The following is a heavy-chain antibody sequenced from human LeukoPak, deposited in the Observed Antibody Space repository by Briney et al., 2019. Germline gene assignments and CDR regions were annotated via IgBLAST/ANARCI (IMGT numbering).Heavy chain of an antibody. CDR2: IYYSGST. D-gene: IGHD5-24*01. J-gene: IGHJ2*01. CDR3: ATLPGDGYNPLNFDL. CDR1: GGSSSSSSYY. Sequence: PSETLSLTCTVSGGSSSSSSYYWGWIRQPPGKGLEWIGSIYYSGSTYYNPSLKSRVTISVDTSKNQFSLKLSSVTAADTAVYYCATLPGDGYNPLNFDLWGRGTLVTVSS. V-gene: IGHV4-39*01.